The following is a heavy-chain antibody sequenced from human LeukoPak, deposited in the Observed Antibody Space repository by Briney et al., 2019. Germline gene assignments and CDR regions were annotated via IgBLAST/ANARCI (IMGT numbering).Heavy chain of an antibody. CDR1: GYTFTSYG. CDR3: ATDTEIDSGAFDI. Sequence: ASVKVSCKASGYTFTSYGISWVRQAPGQGLEWMGWISAYNGHTNYAQKLQGRVTMTTDTSTSTAYMELRSLRSEDTAVYYCATDTEIDSGAFDIWGQGTMVTVSS. V-gene: IGHV1-18*01. CDR2: ISAYNGHT. J-gene: IGHJ3*02. D-gene: IGHD4/OR15-4a*01.